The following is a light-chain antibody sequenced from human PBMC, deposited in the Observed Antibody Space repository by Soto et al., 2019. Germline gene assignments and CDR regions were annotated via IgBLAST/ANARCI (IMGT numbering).Light chain of an antibody. J-gene: IGLJ2*01. CDR1: SSDVGSYNL. CDR3: CSYAGSSTVI. V-gene: IGLV2-23*01. Sequence: QLVLTQPASVSGSPGQSITISCTGTSSDVGSYNLVSWYQQHPGKAPKLMIYEGTERPSGVSNRFSGSKSGNTASLTISGLQAEDEANYYCCSYAGSSTVIFGGGTQLTVL. CDR2: EGT.